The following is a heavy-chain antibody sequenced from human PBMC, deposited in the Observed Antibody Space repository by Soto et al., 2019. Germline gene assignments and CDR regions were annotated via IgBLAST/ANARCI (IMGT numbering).Heavy chain of an antibody. D-gene: IGHD3-3*01. CDR1: VGSFSGYY. Sequence: SETLSLTCAFYVGSFSGYYWSCIRHPPGKWLEWIGEINHSGSTNYNPSLKSRVTISVDTSKNQFSLKLSSVTAADTAVYYCARGPPLRFLEWLLYGPFECWGEGTLVSVS. V-gene: IGHV4-34*01. CDR3: ARGPPLRFLEWLLYGPFEC. J-gene: IGHJ4*02. CDR2: INHSGST.